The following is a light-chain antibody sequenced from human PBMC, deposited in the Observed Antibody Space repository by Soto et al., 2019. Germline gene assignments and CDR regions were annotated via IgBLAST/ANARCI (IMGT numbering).Light chain of an antibody. CDR3: AAWDDSLSGSYV. J-gene: IGLJ1*01. V-gene: IGLV1-47*01. Sequence: QSVLTQPPSASGTPGQRVTISCSGSSSNIGSNYVYWYQQLPGTAPKVLIYRNNQRPSGVPDRFSGSKSGTSASLAISGLRSEDEADYYCAAWDDSLSGSYVFGKGTKVTV. CDR2: RNN. CDR1: SSNIGSNY.